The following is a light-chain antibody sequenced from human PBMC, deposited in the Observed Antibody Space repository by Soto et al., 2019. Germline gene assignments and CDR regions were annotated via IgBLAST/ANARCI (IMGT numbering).Light chain of an antibody. CDR2: KAS. CDR1: QSISPW. CDR3: QQYHSFPLT. Sequence: DFQMTQFPSTLSASVGDRVTITCRASQSISPWLAWYQQKPGKAPKLLIYKASTLQSGVPSRFRGSGSGTEFTLTISGLQPDDFATYYCQQYHSFPLTFGGGTKVDI. J-gene: IGKJ4*01. V-gene: IGKV1-5*03.